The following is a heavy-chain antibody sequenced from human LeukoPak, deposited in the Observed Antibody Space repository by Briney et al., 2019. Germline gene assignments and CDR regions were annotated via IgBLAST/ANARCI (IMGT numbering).Heavy chain of an antibody. CDR2: INPSSGGT. CDR3: ARGVVAATFYYYMDV. Sequence: ASVKVSCKPSGYTFTGYYMHWVRQAPGQGLEWVGWINPSSGGTNYPQKFQGRVTMTRDTSLSTAYMELSGLRSDDTAVYYCARGVVAATFYYYMDVWDKGTTVTVSS. J-gene: IGHJ6*03. D-gene: IGHD2-15*01. V-gene: IGHV1-2*02. CDR1: GYTFTGYY.